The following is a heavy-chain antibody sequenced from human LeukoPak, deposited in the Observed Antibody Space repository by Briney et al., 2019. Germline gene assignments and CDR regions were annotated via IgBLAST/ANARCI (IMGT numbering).Heavy chain of an antibody. CDR2: ISYDGSNK. CDR3: ARDIDSSGYYGGVDY. CDR1: GFTFSSYA. D-gene: IGHD3-22*01. V-gene: IGHV3-30-3*01. J-gene: IGHJ4*02. Sequence: PGGSLRLSCAASGFTFSSYAMHWVRQAPGKGLEWVAVISYDGSNKYYADSVKGRFTISRDNSKNTLYLQMNSLRAEDTAVYYCARDIDSSGYYGGVDYWGQGTLGTVSS.